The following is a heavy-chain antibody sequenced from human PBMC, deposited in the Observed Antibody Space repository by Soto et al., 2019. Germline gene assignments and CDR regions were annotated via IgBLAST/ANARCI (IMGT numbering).Heavy chain of an antibody. V-gene: IGHV1-69*13. CDR2: IIPIFGTA. D-gene: IGHD2-15*01. J-gene: IGHJ6*02. Sequence: SVKVSCKASGGTFSSYAISWVRQAPGQGLEWMGGIIPIFGTANYAQKFQGRVTITADESTSTAYMELSSLRSEDTAVYYCARLGCSGGSCYSRPNYYGMDVWGQGATVTVSS. CDR1: GGTFSSYA. CDR3: ARLGCSGGSCYSRPNYYGMDV.